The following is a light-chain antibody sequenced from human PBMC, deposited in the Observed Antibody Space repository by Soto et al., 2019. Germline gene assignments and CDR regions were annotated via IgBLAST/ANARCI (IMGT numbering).Light chain of an antibody. CDR1: SSDIGSYDL. Sequence: QSALTQPASVSGSPGQSVTISCTGTSSDIGSYDLVSWYQQHPGTAPKLIIYEVTKRPSGVSPRFSGSKSGNTASLTISGLQAVDEAYYYCCSFADFTYVFGTGTKLTVL. CDR3: CSFADFTYV. V-gene: IGLV2-23*02. J-gene: IGLJ1*01. CDR2: EVT.